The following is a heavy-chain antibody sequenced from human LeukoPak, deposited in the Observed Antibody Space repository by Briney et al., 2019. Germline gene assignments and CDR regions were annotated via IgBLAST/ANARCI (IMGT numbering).Heavy chain of an antibody. V-gene: IGHV1-2*02. CDR3: ARWQGYDYYYYMDV. J-gene: IGHJ6*03. CDR2: INPHSGGT. Sequence: ASVKVSCKASGYTFTGYYIHWVRQAPGQGLEWMGWINPHSGGTNYAQKFQGRVTMTRDTSISTAYMELRSLRSDDTAVYYCARWQGYDYYYYMDVWGKGTTVTISS. CDR1: GYTFTGYY. D-gene: IGHD2-15*01.